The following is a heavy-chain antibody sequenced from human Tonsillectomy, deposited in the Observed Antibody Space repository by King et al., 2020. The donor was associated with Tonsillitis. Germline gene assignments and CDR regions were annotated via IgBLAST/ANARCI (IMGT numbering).Heavy chain of an antibody. Sequence: QLVQSGAEVKKPGSSVKVSCRASGGTFSTYVTTWVRQAPGQGLEWMGGITPMFGRANYAQKFQGRVTITADASTSTVYMELSSLRSEDTAVYYCARPSYDHHFIGIWGQGTMVTVSS. D-gene: IGHD3-3*01. CDR3: ARPSYDHHFIGI. J-gene: IGHJ3*02. V-gene: IGHV1-69*01. CDR2: ITPMFGRA. CDR1: GGTFSTYV.